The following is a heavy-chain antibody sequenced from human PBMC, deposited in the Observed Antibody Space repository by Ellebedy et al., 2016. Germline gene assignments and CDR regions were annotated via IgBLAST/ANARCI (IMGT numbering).Heavy chain of an antibody. D-gene: IGHD1-26*01. CDR2: ISSSGSTI. CDR3: AVTIVGATIFDY. V-gene: IGHV3-11*01. CDR1: GYTFSDYY. J-gene: IGHJ4*02. Sequence: GESLKISCAASGYTFSDYYMSWIRQAPGKGLEWVSYISSSGSTIYYADSVKGRFTISRDNAKNSLYLQMNSLRAEDTAVYYCAVTIVGATIFDYWGQGTLVTVSS.